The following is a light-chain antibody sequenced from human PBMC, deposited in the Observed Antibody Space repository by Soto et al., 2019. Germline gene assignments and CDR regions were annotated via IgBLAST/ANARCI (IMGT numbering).Light chain of an antibody. CDR3: SSFTNTYSYV. CDR1: SSDVGGYNY. V-gene: IGLV2-14*01. CDR2: DVS. Sequence: QSALTQPASVSGSPGQSITISCTGTSSDVGGYNYVSWYQQHPGKAPKVMIYDVSNRPSGASNRFSGSKSGNTASLTISGLQAEDEADYYCSSFTNTYSYVFGTGTKLTVL. J-gene: IGLJ1*01.